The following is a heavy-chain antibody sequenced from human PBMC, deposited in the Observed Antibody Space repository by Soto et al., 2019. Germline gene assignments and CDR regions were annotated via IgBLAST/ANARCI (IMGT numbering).Heavy chain of an antibody. CDR2: ISYDGSDK. J-gene: IGHJ4*02. CDR3: AKNRAVAGTWGGLGY. D-gene: IGHD6-19*01. CDR1: GFTFSRYG. Sequence: QVQLVESGGGVVQPGRSLRLSCAASGFTFSRYGMHWVRQAPGKGLEWVSLISYDGSDKYSADSVKGRFTISRDNSKNTLYLQMNSLRAEDTAVYYCAKNRAVAGTWGGLGYWGQGTLVTVSS. V-gene: IGHV3-30*18.